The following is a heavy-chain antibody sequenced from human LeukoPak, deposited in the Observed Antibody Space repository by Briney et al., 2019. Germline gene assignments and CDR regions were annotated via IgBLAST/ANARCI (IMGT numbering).Heavy chain of an antibody. CDR2: IYSGGST. CDR3: ARDPAPQGWFDS. Sequence: PGGSLRLSCAASGFTVSSNYMSWVRQAPGKGLEWVSVIYSGGSTYYADSVKGRFTISRDNAKNILYLQMNSLRAEDTAVYHCARDPAPQGWFDSWGQGTLVTVSS. CDR1: GFTVSSNY. V-gene: IGHV3-53*01. J-gene: IGHJ5*01.